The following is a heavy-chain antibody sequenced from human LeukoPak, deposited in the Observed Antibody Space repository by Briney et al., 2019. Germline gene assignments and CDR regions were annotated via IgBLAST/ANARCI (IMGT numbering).Heavy chain of an antibody. V-gene: IGHV1-69*02. J-gene: IGHJ2*01. CDR3: ATRIGGNSDWYFDL. CDR2: IIPILGIA. D-gene: IGHD4-23*01. Sequence: GASVKVSCKASGGTFSSYTISWVRQAPGQGLEWMGRIIPILGIANYAQKFQGRVTITADKSTSTAYMGLSSLRSEDTAVYYCATRIGGNSDWYFDLWGRGTLVTVSS. CDR1: GGTFSSYT.